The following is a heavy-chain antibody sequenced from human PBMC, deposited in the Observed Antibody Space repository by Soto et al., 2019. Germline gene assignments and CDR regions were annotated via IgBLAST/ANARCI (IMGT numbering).Heavy chain of an antibody. CDR1: GGSISSSSYY. D-gene: IGHD4-17*01. J-gene: IGHJ6*02. CDR2: IYYSGST. Sequence: SETLSLTCTVSGGSISSSSYYWGWIRQPPGKGLEWIGSIYYSGSTYYNPSLKSRVTISVDTSKKQFSLKLSSVTSADTAVYYCARHYDYGGNYYYYGMDVWGQGTTVTVSS. V-gene: IGHV4-39*01. CDR3: ARHYDYGGNYYYYGMDV.